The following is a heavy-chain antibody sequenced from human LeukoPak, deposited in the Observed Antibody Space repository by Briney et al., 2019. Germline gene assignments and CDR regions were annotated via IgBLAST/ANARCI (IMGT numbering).Heavy chain of an antibody. Sequence: SGGSLRLSCAASGFTFSSYAMNWVRQAPGKGLEWVAVISYDGSNKYYADSVKGRFTISRDNSKNALYLQMTSLRDDDTAVYYCEREFRYYFDYWGQGTLVTVSS. CDR1: GFTFSSYA. CDR2: ISYDGSNK. CDR3: EREFRYYFDY. J-gene: IGHJ4*02. V-gene: IGHV3-30*04.